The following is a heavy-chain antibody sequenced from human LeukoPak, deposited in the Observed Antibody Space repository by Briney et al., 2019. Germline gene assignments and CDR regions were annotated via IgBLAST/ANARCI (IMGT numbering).Heavy chain of an antibody. Sequence: PSETLSLTCTVSGGSLSSYYWSWIRQPAGKGLEWIGRIYTSGSTNYNPSLKSRVTISVDKSKNQFSLKLSSVTAADTAVYYCARSGGDSYYYYYYMDVWGKGTTVTVSS. CDR1: GGSLSSYY. CDR3: ARSGGDSYYYYYYMDV. J-gene: IGHJ6*03. V-gene: IGHV4-4*07. D-gene: IGHD3-16*01. CDR2: IYTSGST.